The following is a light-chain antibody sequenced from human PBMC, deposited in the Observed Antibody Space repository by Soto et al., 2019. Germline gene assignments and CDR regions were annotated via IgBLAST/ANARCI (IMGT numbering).Light chain of an antibody. CDR3: QQYKSYYSWT. CDR2: KAS. J-gene: IGKJ1*01. V-gene: IGKV1-5*03. CDR1: QTINSW. Sequence: DVQMSQSPSTLSASVGYRFTITCRASQTINSWLAWYQQKPVKAPKLLXYKASYLQSWVPSTFTGSGSGTEFTLTISSLQHDDFANYYCQQYKSYYSWTFGQGTKVDIK.